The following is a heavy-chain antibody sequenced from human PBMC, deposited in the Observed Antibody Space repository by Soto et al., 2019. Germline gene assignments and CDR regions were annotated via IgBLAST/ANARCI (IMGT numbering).Heavy chain of an antibody. Sequence: RGESLKISCKGSGYSFTSYWIGWVRQMPGKGLEWMGIIYPGDSDTRYSPSFQGQVTISADKSISTAYLQWSSLKASDTAMYYCARTNYDFWSGQDYYYYMDVWGKGTTVTVSS. CDR1: GYSFTSYW. CDR2: IYPGDSDT. D-gene: IGHD3-3*01. V-gene: IGHV5-51*01. CDR3: ARTNYDFWSGQDYYYYMDV. J-gene: IGHJ6*03.